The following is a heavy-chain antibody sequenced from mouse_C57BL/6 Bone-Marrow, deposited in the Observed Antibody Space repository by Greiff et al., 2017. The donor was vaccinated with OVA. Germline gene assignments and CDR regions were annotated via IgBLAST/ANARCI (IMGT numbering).Heavy chain of an antibody. CDR3: ARRPYYGSSLYYAMDY. D-gene: IGHD1-1*01. V-gene: IGHV1-19*01. CDR2: INPYNGGT. CDR1: GYTFTDYY. Sequence: VHVKQSGPVLVKPGASVKMSCKASGYTFTDYYMNWVKQSHGKSLEWIGVINPYNGGTSYNQKFKGKATLTVDKSSSTAYMELNSLTSEDSAVYYCARRPYYGSSLYYAMDYWGQGTSVTVSS. J-gene: IGHJ4*01.